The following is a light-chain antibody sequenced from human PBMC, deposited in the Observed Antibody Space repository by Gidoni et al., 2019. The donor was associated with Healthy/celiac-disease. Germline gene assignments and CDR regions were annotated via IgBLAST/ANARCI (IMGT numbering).Light chain of an antibody. CDR2: GAS. Sequence: EIVLTQSPGTLSLSPGARATLSCRASQSVSSSYLAWYQQKPGQAPRLLIYGASSRATGIPDRLSGSGSGTEFTLTISRLEPEDFAVYYCQQYGSSPKDSFGQGTKVEIK. CDR1: QSVSSSY. V-gene: IGKV3-20*01. CDR3: QQYGSSPKDS. J-gene: IGKJ1*01.